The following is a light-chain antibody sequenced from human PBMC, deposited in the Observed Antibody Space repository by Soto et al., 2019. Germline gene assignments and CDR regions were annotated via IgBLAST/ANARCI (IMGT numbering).Light chain of an antibody. Sequence: QSALTQPPSASGSPGQSVAISCTGTSSDIGGYNFVSWYQQHPGKAPKLMIYEVTKRPSGVPDRFSGSKSGNTATLIVSGLQAEDEADYYCSSHGANNTPDVFGTGTKLTVL. CDR3: SSHGANNTPDV. CDR2: EVT. J-gene: IGLJ1*01. V-gene: IGLV2-8*01. CDR1: SSDIGGYNF.